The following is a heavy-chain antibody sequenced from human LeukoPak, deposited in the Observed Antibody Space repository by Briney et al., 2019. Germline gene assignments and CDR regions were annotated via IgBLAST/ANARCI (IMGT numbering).Heavy chain of an antibody. D-gene: IGHD1-26*01. V-gene: IGHV3-73*01. CDR2: IDEKDNFYAT. CDR1: GFTFSGSA. CDR3: TRDSGTYNWLDP. J-gene: IGHJ5*02. Sequence: PGGSLRLSCAASGFTFSGSAIHWVRQSSGKGLEWVGHIDEKDNFYATTSAASVTGRFTIPRDDSKNTAYLQMNSLKTEDTALYYCTRDSGTYNWLDPWGQGTLVTVSS.